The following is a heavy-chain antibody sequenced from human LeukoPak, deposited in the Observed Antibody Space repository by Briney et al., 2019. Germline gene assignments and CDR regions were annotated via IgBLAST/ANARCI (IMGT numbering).Heavy chain of an antibody. Sequence: PGGSLRLSCAASGFKFTNYNMNWGRQAPGKGLGWVSSIHSSSGSIYYADSLKGRFTISRDNAKNSLYLQMNSLRAEDTAVYYCARRIIRNYWYFDLWGRGTLVTVSS. CDR3: ARRIIRNYWYFDL. CDR2: IHSSSGSI. V-gene: IGHV3-21*04. J-gene: IGHJ2*01. D-gene: IGHD3-3*01. CDR1: GFKFTNYN.